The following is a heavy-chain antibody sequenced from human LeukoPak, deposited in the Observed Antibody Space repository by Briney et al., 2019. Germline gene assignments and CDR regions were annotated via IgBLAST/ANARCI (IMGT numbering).Heavy chain of an antibody. CDR3: ATPTILIYGMDV. J-gene: IGHJ6*02. CDR1: GFTFSDYY. V-gene: IGHV3-11*01. Sequence: GGSLRLSCAASGFTFSDYYRSWIRQAPGKGLGWVSYISSSGSTIYYADSVKGRFTISRDNAKNSLYLQMNSLRAEDTAVYYCATPTILIYGMDVWGQGTTVTVSS. D-gene: IGHD3-3*01. CDR2: ISSSGSTI.